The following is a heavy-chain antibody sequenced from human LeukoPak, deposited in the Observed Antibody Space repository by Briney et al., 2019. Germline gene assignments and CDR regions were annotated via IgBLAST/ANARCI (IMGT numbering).Heavy chain of an antibody. CDR2: INHSGST. CDR3: ARLTRRSGNYFEN. D-gene: IGHD1-1*01. V-gene: IGHV4-34*01. CDR1: GGSFSGYY. Sequence: SETLSLTCAVYGGSFSGYYWSWIRQPPGKGLEWIGEINHSGSTNYNPSPKSRVTISVDTSKSQFSLNLSSVTAADTAVYYCARLTRRSGNYFENWGQGTLVIVSS. J-gene: IGHJ4*02.